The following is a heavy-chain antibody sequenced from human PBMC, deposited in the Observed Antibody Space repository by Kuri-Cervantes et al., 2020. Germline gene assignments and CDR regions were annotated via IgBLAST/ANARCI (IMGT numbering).Heavy chain of an antibody. CDR1: GGSISSYY. D-gene: IGHD6-19*01. Sequence: SETLSLTCTVSGGSISSYYWSWIRQPPGKGLEWIGYIYYSGGTNYNPSLKSRVIISVDTSKNQFSLKLSSVTAADTAVYYCARVGSSGWYAGYWGQGTLVTVSS. V-gene: IGHV4-59*01. CDR3: ARVGSSGWYAGY. CDR2: IYYSGGT. J-gene: IGHJ4*02.